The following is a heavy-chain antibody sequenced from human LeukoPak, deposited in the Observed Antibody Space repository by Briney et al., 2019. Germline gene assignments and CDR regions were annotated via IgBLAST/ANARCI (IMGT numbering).Heavy chain of an antibody. J-gene: IGHJ4*02. CDR2: ISSSSSYI. Sequence: RRTPATAGVAYGSYRKNGGRQAPKKGLEWVSSISSSSSYIYYADSVKGRFTISRDNAKNSLYLQMNSLRAEDTAVYYCARDRIQLWLGDGYYFDYWGQGTLVTVSS. D-gene: IGHD5-18*01. CDR3: ARDRIQLWLGDGYYFDY. V-gene: IGHV3-21*01. CDR1: GVAYGSYR.